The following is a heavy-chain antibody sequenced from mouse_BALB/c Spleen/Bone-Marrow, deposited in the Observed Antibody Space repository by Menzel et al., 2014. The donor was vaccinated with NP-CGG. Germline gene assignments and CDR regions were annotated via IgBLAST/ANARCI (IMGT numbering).Heavy chain of an antibody. D-gene: IGHD3-1*01. CDR1: GYTFXDYE. V-gene: IGHV1-15*01. CDR2: IHPESGGT. J-gene: IGHJ2*01. CDR3: TRDWGLR. Sequence: VRLQQSGAELVRPGASVKLSCEALGYTFXDYEMHWVKQTPVHGLEWIGVIHPESGGTAYNQKFKGEATLTADKSSTTAYMDLSSLTSEDSAVYYCTRDWGLRWGQGTTLTVSS.